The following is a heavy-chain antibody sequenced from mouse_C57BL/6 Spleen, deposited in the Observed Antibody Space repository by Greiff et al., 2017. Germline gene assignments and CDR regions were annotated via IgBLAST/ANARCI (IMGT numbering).Heavy chain of an antibody. J-gene: IGHJ2*01. CDR2: IYPGDGGT. V-gene: IGHV1-82*01. Sequence: VKLMESGPELVKPGASVKISCKASGYAFSSSWMNWVKQRPGKGLEWIGRIYPGDGGTNYNGKFKGKATLTAAKSSSTAYMELRSLTSEASAVYYVTRPLITTVVATDYWGQGTTLTVSS. CDR1: GYAFSSSW. CDR3: TRPLITTVVATDY. D-gene: IGHD1-1*01.